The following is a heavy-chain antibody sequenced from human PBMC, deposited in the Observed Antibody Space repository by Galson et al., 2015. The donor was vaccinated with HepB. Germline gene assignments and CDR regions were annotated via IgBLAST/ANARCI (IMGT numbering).Heavy chain of an antibody. CDR3: ARESLWFGPQTFDY. CDR2: IYYSGST. J-gene: IGHJ4*02. Sequence: ETLSLTCTVSGGSISSSSYYWGWIRQPPGKGLEWIGSIYYSGSTYYNPSLKSRVTISVDTSKNQFSLKLSSVTAADTAVYYCARESLWFGPQTFDYWGQGTLVTVSS. D-gene: IGHD3-10*01. CDR1: GGSISSSSYY. V-gene: IGHV4-39*07.